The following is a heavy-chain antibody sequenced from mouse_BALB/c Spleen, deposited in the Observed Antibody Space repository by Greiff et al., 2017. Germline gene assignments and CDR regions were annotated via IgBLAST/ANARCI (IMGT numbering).Heavy chain of an antibody. J-gene: IGHJ3*01. CDR2: ISSGGST. CDR1: GFTFSSYA. V-gene: IGHV5-6-5*01. D-gene: IGHD1-2*01. Sequence: EVKLMESGGGLVKPGGSLKLSCAASGFTFSSYAMSWVRQTPEKRLEWVASISSGGSTYYPDSVKGRFTISRDNARNILYLQMSSLRSEDTAMYYCARVEYYGPFAYWGQGTLVTVSA. CDR3: ARVEYYGPFAY.